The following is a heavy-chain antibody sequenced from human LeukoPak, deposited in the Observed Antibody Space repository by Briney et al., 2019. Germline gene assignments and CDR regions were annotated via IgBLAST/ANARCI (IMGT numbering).Heavy chain of an antibody. J-gene: IGHJ4*02. D-gene: IGHD6-13*01. CDR3: ARTLYSSSWLYDY. CDR1: GGSISSSSYY. CDR2: IYTSGST. Sequence: SETLSLTCTVSGGSISSSSYYWGWIRQPPGKGLEWIGRIYTSGSTNYNPSLKSRVTMSVDTSKNQFSLKLSSVTAADTAVYYCARTLYSSSWLYDYWGQGTLVTVSS. V-gene: IGHV4-61*05.